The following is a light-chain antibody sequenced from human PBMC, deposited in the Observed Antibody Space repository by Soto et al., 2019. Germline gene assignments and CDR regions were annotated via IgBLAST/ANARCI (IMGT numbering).Light chain of an antibody. CDR2: GAS. CDR1: QSVSSSY. V-gene: IGKV3-20*01. CDR3: QQYGSSPT. Sequence: DIVLPQSPGTLSLSPGERATLSCRASQSVSSSYLAWYQQKPGQAPRLLIYGASSRATGIPYRFSGSGSGTDFTLNISRLEPDDFAVYYCQQYGSSPTFGGGTKVEIK. J-gene: IGKJ4*01.